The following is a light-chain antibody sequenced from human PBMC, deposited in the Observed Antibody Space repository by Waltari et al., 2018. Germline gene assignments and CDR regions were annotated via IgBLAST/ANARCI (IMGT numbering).Light chain of an antibody. J-gene: IGKJ1*01. CDR3: QHYVRLPAT. CDR1: QSVGST. V-gene: IGKV3-20*01. CDR2: GAS. Sequence: EIVLTQSPGTLSLSPGERATLSCRASQSVGSTLAWYQQKPGQPPRLLIYGASSRATGIPDRFSGSGSGTDFSLTIGRLGPEDFAVYYCQHYVRLPATFGQGTKVEIK.